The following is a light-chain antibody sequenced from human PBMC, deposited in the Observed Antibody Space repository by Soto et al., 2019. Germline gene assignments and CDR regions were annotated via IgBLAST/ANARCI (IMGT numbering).Light chain of an antibody. CDR2: NVY. CDR1: SSDVGAYNF. CDR3: SAYTVSRTYV. J-gene: IGLJ1*01. Sequence: SVLTQPASVSGSPGQSITISCTGTSSDVGAYNFVSWHQQHPGKAPKLMIYNVYDRPSGISYRFSGSKSGNTASLTISGLQGGDEADYYCSAYTVSRTYVFGTGTKVTVL. V-gene: IGLV2-14*03.